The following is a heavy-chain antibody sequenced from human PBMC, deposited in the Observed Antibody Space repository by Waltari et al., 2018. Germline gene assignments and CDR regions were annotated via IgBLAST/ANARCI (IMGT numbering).Heavy chain of an antibody. CDR1: GVSLSTSGVG. CDR3: ARTGTTFNWYFDL. Sequence: QITLKESGPTLVKPTQTLTLTCTFSGVSLSTSGVGVGWTRQPPGKALEWLALLYWNDDEHYSTSLKSRLNITKDASKNQVVLRVTNMDPADTATYYCARTGTTFNWYFDLWGRGTLVTVSS. CDR2: LYWNDDE. V-gene: IGHV2-5*01. J-gene: IGHJ2*01. D-gene: IGHD1-7*01.